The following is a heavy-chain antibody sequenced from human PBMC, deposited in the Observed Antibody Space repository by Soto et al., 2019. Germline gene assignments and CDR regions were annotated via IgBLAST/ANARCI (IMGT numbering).Heavy chain of an antibody. Sequence: SETLSLTCTVSGGSVSTGSYYWSWIRQPPGKGLEWIGYIYYSGSTNYNPSLKSRVTISVGTSKNQFSLKLSSVTAADTAMYYRDRGGGYTGSDYATFDYWGQGTLVTVSS. CDR1: GGSVSTGSYY. D-gene: IGHD5-12*01. J-gene: IGHJ4*02. CDR3: DRGGGYTGSDYATFDY. CDR2: IYYSGST. V-gene: IGHV4-61*01.